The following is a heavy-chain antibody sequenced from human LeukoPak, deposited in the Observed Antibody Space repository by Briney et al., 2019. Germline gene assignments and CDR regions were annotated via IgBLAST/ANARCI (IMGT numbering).Heavy chain of an antibody. CDR1: GYTFTGYY. D-gene: IGHD3-22*01. V-gene: IGHV1-2*02. CDR3: ARDLGDWDYYDSSGYYYLLDY. CDR2: ISPNSGGT. Sequence: ASVKVSCKASGYTFTGYYMHWVRQAPRQGLEWMGWISPNSGGTNYAQKFQGRVTMTRDTSISTAYMELSRLRSDDTAVYYCARDLGDWDYYDSSGYYYLLDYWGQGTLVTVSS. J-gene: IGHJ4*02.